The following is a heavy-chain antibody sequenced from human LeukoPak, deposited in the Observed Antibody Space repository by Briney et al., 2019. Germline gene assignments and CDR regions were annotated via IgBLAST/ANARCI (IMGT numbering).Heavy chain of an antibody. Sequence: GGSLRLSCAASGFTFSSYAMSWVRQAPGKGLEWVSAISGSGGSTYYADSVKGRLTISRDNSKNTLYLQMNSLRAEDTAVYYCAKDMALTGYYYDKEDAFDIWGQGTMVTVSS. V-gene: IGHV3-23*01. D-gene: IGHD3-22*01. J-gene: IGHJ3*02. CDR1: GFTFSSYA. CDR3: AKDMALTGYYYDKEDAFDI. CDR2: ISGSGGST.